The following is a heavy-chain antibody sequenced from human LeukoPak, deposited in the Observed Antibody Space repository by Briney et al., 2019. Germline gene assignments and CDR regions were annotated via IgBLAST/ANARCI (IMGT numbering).Heavy chain of an antibody. CDR2: IGGSGVTT. J-gene: IGHJ4*02. CDR1: GFTFSSNG. V-gene: IGHV3-23*01. D-gene: IGHD2-15*01. Sequence: PGGSLRLSCAASGFTFSSNGMSWVRQAPGKGLQWVSSIGGSGVTTYYADSVKGRFTISRDNSKNTLYLQMNSLRVEDTAIYYCAKLGGLGYCSGGSCNWGQGILVTVSS. CDR3: AKLGGLGYCSGGSCN.